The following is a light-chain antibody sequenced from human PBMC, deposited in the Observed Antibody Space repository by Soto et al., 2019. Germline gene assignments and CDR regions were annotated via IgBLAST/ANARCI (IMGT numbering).Light chain of an antibody. V-gene: IGLV2-14*01. CDR1: SSYVGAYNY. CDR2: DVN. J-gene: IGLJ1*01. Sequence: QSVLTQPASVSGSPGQSIAISCSGTSSYVGAYNYVSWYQQHSGKAPKLMIYDVNYRPSGISDRFSASKSGNTATLTISRLQAEDEADYYCSSYTTSSSYVFGSGTKVTVL. CDR3: SSYTTSSSYV.